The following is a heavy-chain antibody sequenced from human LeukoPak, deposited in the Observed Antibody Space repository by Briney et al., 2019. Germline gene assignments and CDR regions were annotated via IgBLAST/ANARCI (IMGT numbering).Heavy chain of an antibody. Sequence: ASVKVSCKASGGTFSSYAISWVRQAPGQGLEWMGRIIPIFGTANYAQKFQGRVTITTDESTSTAYMELSSLRSEDTAVYYCAKDRATYYYDSSGLYYFDYWGQGTLVTVSS. CDR2: IIPIFGTA. D-gene: IGHD3-22*01. CDR3: AKDRATYYYDSSGLYYFDY. V-gene: IGHV1-69*05. CDR1: GGTFSSYA. J-gene: IGHJ4*02.